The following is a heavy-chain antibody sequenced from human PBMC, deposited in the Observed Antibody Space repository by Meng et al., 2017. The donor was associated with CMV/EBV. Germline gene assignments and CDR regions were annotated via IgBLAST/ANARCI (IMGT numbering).Heavy chain of an antibody. J-gene: IGHJ4*02. Sequence: GESLKISCAASGFTFSDYYMSWIRQAPGKGLEWVSYISSSGSTIYYADSMKGRFTISTDNAKHSLYLQMNSLRAEDTAVYYCARSQRDSFDYWGQGTLVTVSS. V-gene: IGHV3-11*01. CDR2: ISSSGSTI. CDR3: ARSQRDSFDY. CDR1: GFTFSDYY.